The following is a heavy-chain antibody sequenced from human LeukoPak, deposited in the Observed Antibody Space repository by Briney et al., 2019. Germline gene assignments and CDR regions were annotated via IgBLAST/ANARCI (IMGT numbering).Heavy chain of an antibody. CDR2: IKSKNVGGTT. Sequence: GGSLRLSCAASGFTFSSYAMHWVRQAPGKGLEWVGRIKSKNVGGTTDYAAPVKGRFTISRDDSKNTVYLQMNSLKIEDTAVYYCTSHAAFDPWGQGTLVTVSS. V-gene: IGHV3-15*01. CDR3: TSHAAFDP. CDR1: GFTFSSYA. J-gene: IGHJ5*02.